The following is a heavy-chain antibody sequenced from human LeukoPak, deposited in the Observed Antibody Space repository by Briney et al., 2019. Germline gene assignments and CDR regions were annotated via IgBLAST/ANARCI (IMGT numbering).Heavy chain of an antibody. CDR1: GVSIRSSGFY. D-gene: IGHD6-13*01. J-gene: IGHJ5*02. CDR3: VRGISAGGTIRNWFDP. Sequence: SETLSLTCTVSGVSIRSSGFYWGWLRQTPGKGLEWIGSIYYTETTHYNPSLQSRVTISVDTSKNQLPLKLSSGTGADTTIYYCVRGISAGGTIRNWFDPWGQGTLVTVSS. V-gene: IGHV4-39*01. CDR2: IYYTETT.